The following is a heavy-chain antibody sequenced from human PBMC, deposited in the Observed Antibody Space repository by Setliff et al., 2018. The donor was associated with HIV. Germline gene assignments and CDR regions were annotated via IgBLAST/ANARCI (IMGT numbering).Heavy chain of an antibody. V-gene: IGHV3-7*03. D-gene: IGHD1-1*01. J-gene: IGHJ4*02. Sequence: GGSLRLSCAASGFTFNTYAVTWVRQAPGKGLEWVANINPDGNERYYMESVQGRFTISRDNIQNSLLLQMNSLTADDAAVYYCARVRTSTGAQYWGQGTLVTVSS. CDR1: GFTFNTYA. CDR2: INPDGNER. CDR3: ARVRTSTGAQY.